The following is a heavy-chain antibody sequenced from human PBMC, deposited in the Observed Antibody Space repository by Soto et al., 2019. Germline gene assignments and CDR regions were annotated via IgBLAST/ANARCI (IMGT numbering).Heavy chain of an antibody. V-gene: IGHV2-5*02. CDR3: AHKGPEDWPLDY. D-gene: IGHD3-9*01. Sequence: QITLKESGPPLVRPTQTLTLTCAFSGFSLSTSGVGVSWIRQPPGKALEWLAVIYWDDSKHYSPSLRSRLTITKDTSKNQVRLTMTNMDPMDTGTYYCAHKGPEDWPLDYWGQGTLVTVSS. CDR2: IYWDDSK. CDR1: GFSLSTSGVG. J-gene: IGHJ4*02.